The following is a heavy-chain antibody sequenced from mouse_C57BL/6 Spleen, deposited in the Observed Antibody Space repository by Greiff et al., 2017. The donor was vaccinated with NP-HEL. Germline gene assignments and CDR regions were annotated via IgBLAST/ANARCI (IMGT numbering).Heavy chain of an antibody. Sequence: QVQLQQPGAELVKPGASVKLSCKASGYTFTSYWIHWVKQRPGQGLEWIGMIHPNSGSTNYNEKFKSKATLTADKSSSTAYMQLSSLTSEDSAVYYCARESTTVGNYFDYWGQGTTLTVSS. CDR3: ARESTTVGNYFDY. CDR1: GYTFTSYW. V-gene: IGHV1-64*01. CDR2: IHPNSGST. D-gene: IGHD1-1*01. J-gene: IGHJ2*01.